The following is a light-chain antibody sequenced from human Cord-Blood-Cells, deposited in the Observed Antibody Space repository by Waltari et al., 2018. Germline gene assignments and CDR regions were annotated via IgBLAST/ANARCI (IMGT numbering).Light chain of an antibody. J-gene: IGLJ2*01. V-gene: IGLV2-23*03. CDR2: EGS. CDR1: SSDVGSYNL. Sequence: QSALTQPASVSGSPGQSITISPTGTSSDVGSYNLFSWYQQHPGKAPKLRIYEGSKRPSGVSNRFSGSKSGNTASLTISGLQAEDEADYYCCSYAGSSTFVVFGGGTKLTVL. CDR3: CSYAGSSTFVV.